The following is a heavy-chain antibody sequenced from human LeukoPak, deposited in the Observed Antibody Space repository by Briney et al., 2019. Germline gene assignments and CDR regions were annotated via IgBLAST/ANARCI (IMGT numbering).Heavy chain of an antibody. Sequence: SQTLSLTCAISGDSVSSNSAAWNWIRQSPSRGLEWLGRTYYRSKWYNDYAVSVKSRITINPDTSKNQFSLQLNSVTPEDTAVYYCARVWLQKFGALDYYYGMDVWGQGTTVTVSS. CDR3: ARVWLQKFGALDYYYGMDV. J-gene: IGHJ6*02. V-gene: IGHV6-1*01. CDR2: TYYRSKWYN. CDR1: GDSVSSNSAA. D-gene: IGHD5-24*01.